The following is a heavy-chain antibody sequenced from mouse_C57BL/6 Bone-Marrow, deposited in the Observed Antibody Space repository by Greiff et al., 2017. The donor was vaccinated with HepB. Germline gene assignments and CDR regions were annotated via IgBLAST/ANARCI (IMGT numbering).Heavy chain of an antibody. J-gene: IGHJ2*01. CDR1: GYTFTSYW. D-gene: IGHD2-4*01. CDR3: AREGINLYYFDY. Sequence: QVQLQQPGAELVMPGASVKLSCKASGYTFTSYWMHWVKQRPGQGLEWIGEIDPSDSYTNYNQKFKGKSTLTVDKSSSTAYMQLSSLTSEDSAVYYCAREGINLYYFDYWGQGTTLTVSS. V-gene: IGHV1-69*01. CDR2: IDPSDSYT.